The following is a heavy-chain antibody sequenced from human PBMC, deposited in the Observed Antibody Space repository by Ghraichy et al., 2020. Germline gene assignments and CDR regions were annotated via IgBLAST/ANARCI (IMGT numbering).Heavy chain of an antibody. V-gene: IGHV4-59*01. CDR2: IYHTGTT. Sequence: SETLSLTCTVSGGSINNYYWGWIRQPPGKGLEWIGYIYHTGTTKFNPSLKSRLSMSIDTSRNEFSLRLSSVTAADTAVYYCARPHEEKISGWYYYWGQGTLITVSS. CDR1: GGSINNYY. D-gene: IGHD6-19*01. J-gene: IGHJ4*02. CDR3: ARPHEEKISGWYYY.